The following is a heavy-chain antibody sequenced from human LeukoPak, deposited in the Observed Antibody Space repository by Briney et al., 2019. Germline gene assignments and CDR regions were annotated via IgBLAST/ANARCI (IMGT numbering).Heavy chain of an antibody. J-gene: IGHJ6*03. Sequence: SETLSLTCTVSGGSISSYYWSWIRQPAGKGLEWIGRIYTSGSTDYNPSLKSRVTMSVDTSKNQFSLKLSSVTAADTAVYYCARAKYDILTGYDYYYMDVWGKGTTVTVSS. D-gene: IGHD3-9*01. V-gene: IGHV4-4*07. CDR3: ARAKYDILTGYDYYYMDV. CDR1: GGSISSYY. CDR2: IYTSGST.